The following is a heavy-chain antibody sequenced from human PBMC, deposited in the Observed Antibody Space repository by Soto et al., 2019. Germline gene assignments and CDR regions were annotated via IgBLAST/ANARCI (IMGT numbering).Heavy chain of an antibody. J-gene: IGHJ4*02. Sequence: QVQLVESGGGVVQPGRSPRLSCVASGFTLSDHFMHWVRQAPGKGLEWVAAISYDGRQRFYAESVKGRFTISRDNSENTLFLQMNNPRSEDTAVYYSACDFPQKEFDYWGQGTQVTVSS. CDR2: ISYDGRQR. CDR1: GFTLSDHF. CDR3: ACDFPQKEFDY. V-gene: IGHV3-30*04.